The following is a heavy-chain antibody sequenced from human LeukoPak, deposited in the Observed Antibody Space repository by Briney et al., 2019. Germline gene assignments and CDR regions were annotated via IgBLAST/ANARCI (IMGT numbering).Heavy chain of an antibody. Sequence: GASVKVSCKASVYTFTIYGISWVRQAPGQGLEWMGWISAYNGNTNYAQKFQGRVTMTTETSTSTAYMELRSLRSDDTAVYYCARDRGRNSGNNYDSSGYYDYWGQGTLVTVSS. J-gene: IGHJ4*02. D-gene: IGHD3-22*01. CDR2: ISAYNGNT. V-gene: IGHV1-18*01. CDR3: ARDRGRNSGNNYDSSGYYDY. CDR1: VYTFTIYG.